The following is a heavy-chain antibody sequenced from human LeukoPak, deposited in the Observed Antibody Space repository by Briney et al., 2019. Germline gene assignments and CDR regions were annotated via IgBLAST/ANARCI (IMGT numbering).Heavy chain of an antibody. D-gene: IGHD2-2*01. V-gene: IGHV4-39*02. Sequence: PSETLSLTCTVSGGSISSSSYYCGWIRQPPGKGLEWIGRIYYNGSTYYNPSLKIRVTISVDTSKNHFSLKLRSVTAADTAVYYCPRLTTYCSSPSCSKRVDYWGQGTLVTVSS. CDR3: PRLTTYCSSPSCSKRVDY. CDR1: GGSISSSSYY. CDR2: IYYNGST. J-gene: IGHJ4*02.